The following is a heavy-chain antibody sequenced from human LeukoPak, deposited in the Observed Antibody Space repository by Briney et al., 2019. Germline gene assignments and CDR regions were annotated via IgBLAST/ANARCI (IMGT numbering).Heavy chain of an antibody. J-gene: IGHJ4*02. CDR2: MNPNSGNT. Sequence: GASVKVSCKASGYTFTSYDINWVRQATGQGLERMGWMNPNSGNTGYAQKFQGRVTMTRNTSISTAYMELNSLRSEDTAVYYCARGLRYYYGSGSLLYYFDYWGQGTLVTVSS. CDR3: ARGLRYYYGSGSLLYYFDY. V-gene: IGHV1-8*01. CDR1: GYTFTSYD. D-gene: IGHD3-10*01.